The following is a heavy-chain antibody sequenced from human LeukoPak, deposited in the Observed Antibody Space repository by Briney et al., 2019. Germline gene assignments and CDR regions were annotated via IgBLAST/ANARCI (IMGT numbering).Heavy chain of an antibody. Sequence: PSETLSLTCAVYGGSFSTYYWNWIRQPPGKGLEWLGEINDNGRANYNPSLMSRVTVSVDTSKNQFSLRLTSVTATDTAVYYCARRWNYGRNYYIDVWGKGATVSVSS. J-gene: IGHJ6*03. V-gene: IGHV4-34*01. D-gene: IGHD1-7*01. CDR2: INDNGRA. CDR1: GGSFSTYY. CDR3: ARRWNYGRNYYIDV.